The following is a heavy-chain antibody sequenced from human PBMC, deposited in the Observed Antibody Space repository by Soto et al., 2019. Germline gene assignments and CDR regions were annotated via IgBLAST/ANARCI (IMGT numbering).Heavy chain of an antibody. J-gene: IGHJ4*02. V-gene: IGHV3-74*01. Sequence: GGSLRLSCAASGFTFSSYWMHWVRQAPGKGLVWVSRINSDGSSTSYADSVKGRFTISRDNAKNTLYLQMNSLRAEDTAVYYCAGSYGAPYYFDTWGQGTLVTVSS. CDR3: AGSYGAPYYFDT. CDR1: GFTFSSYW. D-gene: IGHD4-17*01. CDR2: INSDGSST.